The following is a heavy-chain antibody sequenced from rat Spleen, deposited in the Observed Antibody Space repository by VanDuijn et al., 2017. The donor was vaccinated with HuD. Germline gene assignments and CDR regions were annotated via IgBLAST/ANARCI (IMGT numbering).Heavy chain of an antibody. D-gene: IGHD1-12*02. CDR2: MWYDGDT. Sequence: QVQLKESGPGLVQPSQTLSLTCTVSGFSLTSNGVSWVRQPSGKGPEWMGRMWYDGDTAYNSALKSRLSISRDTSKSQVFLKMNSLQTEDTAIYFCTRDHSYWGSYYPGGFAYWGQGTLVTVSS. V-gene: IGHV2-32*01. CDR1: GFSLTSNG. CDR3: TRDHSYWGSYYPGGFAY. J-gene: IGHJ3*01.